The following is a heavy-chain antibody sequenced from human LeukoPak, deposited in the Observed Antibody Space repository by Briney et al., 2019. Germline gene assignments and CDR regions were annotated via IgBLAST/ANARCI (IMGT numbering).Heavy chain of an antibody. Sequence: SETLSLTCIVSGGSISSSIYYWAWVRQPPGKGLEWIGSIYNSGSTYYNPSLKSRVTLSIDTSKNQFSLKLSSVTAADTAVYYWARGYSRYYYGMDVWGQGTTVTVSS. V-gene: IGHV4-39*07. CDR2: IYNSGST. J-gene: IGHJ6*02. D-gene: IGHD2-21*01. CDR1: GGSISSSIYY. CDR3: ARGYSRYYYGMDV.